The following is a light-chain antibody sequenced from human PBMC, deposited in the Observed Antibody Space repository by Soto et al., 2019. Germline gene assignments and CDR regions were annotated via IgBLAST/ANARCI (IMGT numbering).Light chain of an antibody. CDR3: QQYNNWSGT. J-gene: IGKJ1*01. CDR2: GAS. Sequence: EIVMTQSPATLSVSPGERATLSCRASQSVSSNLAWYQQKPGQAPRLLIYGASTRATGIPARFSGSGSGTEFTLTISSLQSEDFAVYCCQQYNNWSGTFGQGTKVEIK. CDR1: QSVSSN. V-gene: IGKV3-15*01.